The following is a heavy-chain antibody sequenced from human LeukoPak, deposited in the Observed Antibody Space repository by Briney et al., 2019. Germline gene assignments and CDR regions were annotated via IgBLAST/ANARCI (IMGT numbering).Heavy chain of an antibody. J-gene: IGHJ4*02. D-gene: IGHD3-22*01. CDR2: MSGNGLST. Sequence: PGGSLRLSCAASGFTFNAFGMSWVRQAPGGGLEWVSGMSGNGLSTNYADSVKGRFSISRDNSRNTLYLQMNSLSAEDTAVYYCAKDHPLYYYDSSGYYYAPFDSWGQGTLVTVAS. CDR3: AKDHPLYYYDSSGYYYAPFDS. V-gene: IGHV3-23*01. CDR1: GFTFNAFG.